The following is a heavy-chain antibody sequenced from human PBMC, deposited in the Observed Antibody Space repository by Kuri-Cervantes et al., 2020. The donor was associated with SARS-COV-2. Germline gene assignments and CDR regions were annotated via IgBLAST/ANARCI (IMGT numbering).Heavy chain of an antibody. Sequence: SNTLSLTCAFSGSLIGYYWSWIRQPPGKGLEWIGEIIHTGGTDYNPALKSRDTISVDTSRNQFSLKLRSVTAADTGVYYCAITGSLSRRHYFDSWGQGTLVTVSS. D-gene: IGHD1-26*01. CDR2: IIHTGGT. V-gene: IGHV4-34*12. J-gene: IGHJ4*02. CDR3: AITGSLSRRHYFDS. CDR1: GSLIGYY.